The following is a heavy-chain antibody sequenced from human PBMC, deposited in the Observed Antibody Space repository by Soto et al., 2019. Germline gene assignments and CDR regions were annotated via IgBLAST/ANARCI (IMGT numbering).Heavy chain of an antibody. CDR1: GFTFSSYW. V-gene: IGHV3-7*01. J-gene: IGHJ4*02. D-gene: IGHD1-26*01. Sequence: PGGSLRLSCAASGFTFSSYWMSWVRQAPGKGLEWVANIRQDGSENYYVDSVKGRFTISRDNAKNSLYLQMNSLRAEDTAVYYCAGASRLVGAGSFDFWGRGTLVTVSS. CDR2: IRQDGSEN. CDR3: AGASRLVGAGSFDF.